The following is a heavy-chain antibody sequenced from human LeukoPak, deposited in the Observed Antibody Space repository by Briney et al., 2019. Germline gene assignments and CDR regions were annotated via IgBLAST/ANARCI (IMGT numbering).Heavy chain of an antibody. CDR3: AKLTGIVVGPAAGFDY. Sequence: SGGSLRLSCATSGFTFSRFAMSWVRQAPGKGLEWVSAISGSGGSTYHADSVKGRFTISRDNSKSTLYLQMNSLRVEDTALYYCAKLTGIVVGPAAGFDYWGQGTLLTVSS. CDR1: GFTFSRFA. D-gene: IGHD2-2*01. J-gene: IGHJ4*02. CDR2: ISGSGGST. V-gene: IGHV3-23*01.